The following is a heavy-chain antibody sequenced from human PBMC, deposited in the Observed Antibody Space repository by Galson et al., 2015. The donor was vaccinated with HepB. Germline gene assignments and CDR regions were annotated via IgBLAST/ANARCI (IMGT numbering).Heavy chain of an antibody. CDR3: ARLVAVAASGDNPFDP. D-gene: IGHD2-21*02. Sequence: SVKVSCKASGGIFGNYVTNWVRQAPGQGLEWMGGIIPVYGSANYAQKFQGRVTFTADASTSTAYMEIVSLKSEDTATYYCARLVAVAASGDNPFDPWGQGTLVTVSS. CDR2: IIPVYGSA. CDR1: GGIFGNYV. V-gene: IGHV1-69*13. J-gene: IGHJ5*02.